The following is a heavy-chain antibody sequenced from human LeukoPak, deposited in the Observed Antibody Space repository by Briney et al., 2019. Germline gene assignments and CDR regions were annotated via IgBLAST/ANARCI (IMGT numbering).Heavy chain of an antibody. V-gene: IGHV4-39*01. CDR1: GGSISSSSYY. CDR3: ARHGGGLFDY. Sequence: SETLSLTCTVSGGSISSSSYYWGWIRQPPGKGLEWIGSIYYSGSTYYNPSLKSRVTVSVDTSKNQFSLKLSSVTAADTAVYYCARHGGGLFDYWGQGTLVTVSS. J-gene: IGHJ4*02. CDR2: IYYSGST. D-gene: IGHD3-16*01.